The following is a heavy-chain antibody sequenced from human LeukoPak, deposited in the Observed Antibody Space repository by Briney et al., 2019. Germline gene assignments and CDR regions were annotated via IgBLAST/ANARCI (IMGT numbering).Heavy chain of an antibody. J-gene: IGHJ1*01. D-gene: IGHD3-22*01. CDR1: GFTFSSYG. V-gene: IGHV3-33*06. CDR2: IWYDGSNK. CDR3: AKDLSFAYYDSSGPLFQH. Sequence: GRSLRLSCAASGFTFSSYGMHWARQAPGKGLEWVAVIWYDGSNKYYADSVKGRFTISRDNSKNTLYLQMNSLRAEDTAVYYCAKDLSFAYYDSSGPLFQHWGQGTLVTVSS.